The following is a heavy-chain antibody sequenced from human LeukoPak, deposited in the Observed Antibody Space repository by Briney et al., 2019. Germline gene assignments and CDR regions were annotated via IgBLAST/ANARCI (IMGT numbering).Heavy chain of an antibody. Sequence: SVTVSCKGSGGTFTIYAISWVRQAPGQGLEWVGGIIPILGIANSAQKFQGRVTITADKSTSTAYMELSSLRSEDTAVYYCARDGYCSGGSCYWCDYWGQGTLATVSS. V-gene: IGHV1-69*10. CDR2: IIPILGIA. CDR3: ARDGYCSGGSCYWCDY. CDR1: GGTFTIYA. J-gene: IGHJ4*02. D-gene: IGHD2-15*01.